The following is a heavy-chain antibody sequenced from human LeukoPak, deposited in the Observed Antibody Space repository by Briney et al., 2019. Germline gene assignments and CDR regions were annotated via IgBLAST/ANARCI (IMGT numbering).Heavy chain of an antibody. D-gene: IGHD5-12*01. V-gene: IGHV1-69*04. Sequence: EASVKVSCKASGGXFSSYAMSWVRQAPGQGLEWMGRIIPILGIANYAQKFQGRVTITADKSTSTAYMELSSLRSDDTAVYYCARESGYSGYDAAYGMDVWGQGTTVTVSS. J-gene: IGHJ6*02. CDR1: GGXFSSYA. CDR2: IIPILGIA. CDR3: ARESGYSGYDAAYGMDV.